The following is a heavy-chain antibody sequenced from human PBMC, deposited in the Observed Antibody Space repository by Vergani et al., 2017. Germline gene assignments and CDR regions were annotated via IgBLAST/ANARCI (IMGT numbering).Heavy chain of an antibody. CDR2: IYTSGST. CDR1: GGSISSGTYY. J-gene: IGHJ4*02. V-gene: IGHV4-61*02. CDR3: ARDRDYYYHSFDY. D-gene: IGHD3-10*01. Sequence: QVQLQESGPGLVKPSQTLSLTCTVSGGSISSGTYYWSWIRQPAGKGLEWIGRIYTSGSTNYNPSLKSRVTISVDTSKNQFSLKLSSVTAADTAVYYCARDRDYYYHSFDYWGQGTLVTVSS.